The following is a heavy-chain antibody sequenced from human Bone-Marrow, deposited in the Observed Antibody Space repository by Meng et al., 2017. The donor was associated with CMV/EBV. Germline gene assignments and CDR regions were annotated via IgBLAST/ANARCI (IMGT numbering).Heavy chain of an antibody. J-gene: IGHJ3*02. CDR1: EFTFSQLT. CDR2: IGSNEGST. Sequence: ESLKISCAASEFTFSQLTMYWVRQAPGKGLEYVSSIGSNEGSTNYADSVKGRFTISRDNAKNSLYLQMNSLRAEDTAVYYCARPAYSGYGYNDAFDIWGQGTMVTVSS. V-gene: IGHV3-64*02. CDR3: ARPAYSGYGYNDAFDI. D-gene: IGHD5-18*01.